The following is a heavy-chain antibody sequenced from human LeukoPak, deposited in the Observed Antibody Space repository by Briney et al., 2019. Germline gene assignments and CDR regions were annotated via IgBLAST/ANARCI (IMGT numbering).Heavy chain of an antibody. D-gene: IGHD3-22*01. V-gene: IGHV1-69*13. J-gene: IGHJ4*02. CDR3: STHGGEGYDSSGYYYTGFDY. Sequence: ASVEVSCKASGGTFSSYAISWVRQAPGQGLEWMGGIIPIFGTANYAQKFQGRVTITADESTSTAYMELSSLRSEDTAVYYCSTHGGEGYDSSGYYYTGFDYWGQGTLVTVSS. CDR2: IIPIFGTA. CDR1: GGTFSSYA.